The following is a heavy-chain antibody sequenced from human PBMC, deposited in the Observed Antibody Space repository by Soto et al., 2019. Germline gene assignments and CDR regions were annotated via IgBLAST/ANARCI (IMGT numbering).Heavy chain of an antibody. D-gene: IGHD5-12*01. V-gene: IGHV5-51*01. CDR2: IYPDDSDI. Sequence: GESLKISCKGSGYSFNTYWIGWVRQMPGKGLEWMGVIYPDDSDIRYSPSFQGRFTISRDNSKNTLYLQMNSLRAEDTAVYYCAKDLGGSGYEPDYYYYGMDVWGQGTTVTVSS. CDR1: GYSFNTYW. J-gene: IGHJ6*02. CDR3: AKDLGGSGYEPDYYYYGMDV.